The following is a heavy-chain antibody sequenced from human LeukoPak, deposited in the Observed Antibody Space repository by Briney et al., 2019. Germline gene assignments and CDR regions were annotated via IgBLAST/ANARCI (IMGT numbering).Heavy chain of an antibody. V-gene: IGHV3-7*01. CDR1: GLTFSSYW. Sequence: TGGSLRLSCAASGLTFSSYWMSWVRQAPGKGLEWVADIKHDGSEKYYVDSLKGRFTISTDSAKNSLYLQINSLRAEDTAVYYCARKDRYGLDYWGQGTLVTVSS. D-gene: IGHD3-9*01. J-gene: IGHJ4*02. CDR3: ARKDRYGLDY. CDR2: IKHDGSEK.